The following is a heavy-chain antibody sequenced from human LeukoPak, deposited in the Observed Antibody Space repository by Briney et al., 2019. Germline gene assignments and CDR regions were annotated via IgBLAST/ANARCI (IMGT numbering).Heavy chain of an antibody. CDR3: ARDKIVGATHFDY. Sequence: GGSLRLSCAASGFTFGSCWMSWVRQAPGKGLEWVANINQDGSEKYYVDSVKGRFTISRDNAKNSLYLQMNSLRADDTAVYYCARDKIVGATHFDYWGQGTLVTVSS. D-gene: IGHD1-26*01. CDR1: GFTFGSCW. V-gene: IGHV3-7*03. J-gene: IGHJ4*02. CDR2: INQDGSEK.